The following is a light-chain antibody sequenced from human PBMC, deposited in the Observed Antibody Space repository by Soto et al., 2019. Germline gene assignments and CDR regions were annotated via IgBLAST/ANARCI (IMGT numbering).Light chain of an antibody. V-gene: IGKV3-20*01. CDR2: GAS. J-gene: IGKJ5*01. CDR1: RTISSIY. Sequence: PGERATLSCRASRTISSIYLAWYQQKLGQAPRLLIYGASNRASGIPDRFSGSGSGTGFTLTISRLEPEDFAVYYCQQYGSSPPITFVQGTRLEIK. CDR3: QQYGSSPPIT.